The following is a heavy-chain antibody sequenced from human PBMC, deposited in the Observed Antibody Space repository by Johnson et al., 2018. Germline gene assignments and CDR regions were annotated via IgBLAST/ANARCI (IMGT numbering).Heavy chain of an antibody. CDR2: IIPIFGTA. J-gene: IGHJ6*02. Sequence: VQLVESGAEVKKPGSSVKVSCKASGGTFSSYAISWVRQAPGQGLEWMGGIIPIFGTANYAQKFQGRVTTTADESTSTAYMELSSRRSEDTAVYYCARAPYDFWSGYPRYYYYGMDVWGQGTTVTVSS. CDR3: ARAPYDFWSGYPRYYYYGMDV. V-gene: IGHV1-69*01. D-gene: IGHD3-3*01. CDR1: GGTFSSYA.